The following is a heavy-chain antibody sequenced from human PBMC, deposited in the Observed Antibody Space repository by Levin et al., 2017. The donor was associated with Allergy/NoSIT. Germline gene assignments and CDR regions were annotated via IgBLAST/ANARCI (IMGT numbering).Heavy chain of an antibody. CDR1: GYTFKNYG. D-gene: IGHD2-2*01. CDR3: ARFVVTPVSYFYMDV. CDR2: ISTHNGNT. J-gene: IGHJ6*03. Sequence: AASVKVSCKASGYTFKNYGISWVRQAPGQGLEWMGWISTHNGNTNYAQSFQGRVTMTTDTSTSTADMEVRSLISDDTAVYYCARFVVTPVSYFYMDVWGKGTTVTVSS. V-gene: IGHV1-18*01.